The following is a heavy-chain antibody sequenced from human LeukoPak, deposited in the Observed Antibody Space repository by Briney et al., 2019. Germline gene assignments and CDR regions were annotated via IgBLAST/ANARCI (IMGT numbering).Heavy chain of an antibody. V-gene: IGHV3-30-3*01. CDR3: ARAPNPYSSGWYWADY. J-gene: IGHJ4*02. CDR1: GFTFSSYA. CDR2: ISYDGSNK. Sequence: QTGGSLRLSCAASGFTFSSYAMHWVRQAPGEGLEWVAVISYDGSNKYYADSVKGRFTISRDNSKNTLYLQMNSLRAEDTAVYYCARAPNPYSSGWYWADYWGQGTLVTVSS. D-gene: IGHD6-19*01.